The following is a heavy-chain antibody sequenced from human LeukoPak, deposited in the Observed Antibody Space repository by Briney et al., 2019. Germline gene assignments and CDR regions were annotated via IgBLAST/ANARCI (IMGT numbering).Heavy chain of an antibody. D-gene: IGHD2-2*01. CDR1: GYTFTTYG. J-gene: IGHJ4*02. CDR2: ISTYNGDT. Sequence: ASVKVSCKASGYTFTTYGLSWVRQAPGQGLKWMGWISTYNGDTNYAQKLQGRVTMTADTSTSTTYMELRSLRSDDTAVYYCALIPYCTTATCYYFDYWGQGTLVTVSS. CDR3: ALIPYCTTATCYYFDY. V-gene: IGHV1-18*01.